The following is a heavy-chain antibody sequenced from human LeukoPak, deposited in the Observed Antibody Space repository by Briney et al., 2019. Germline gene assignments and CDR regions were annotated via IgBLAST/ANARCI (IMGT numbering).Heavy chain of an antibody. CDR2: ISGSGGST. V-gene: IGHV3-23*01. Sequence: GGSLRLSCAVSGFTFTNAWMTWVRQAPGKGLEWVSAISGSGGSTYYADSVKGRFTISRDNSKNTLYLQMNSLRAEDTAVYYCAKDLSVDGSVYWGQGTLVTVSS. J-gene: IGHJ4*02. CDR1: GFTFTNAW. D-gene: IGHD3-10*01. CDR3: AKDLSVDGSVY.